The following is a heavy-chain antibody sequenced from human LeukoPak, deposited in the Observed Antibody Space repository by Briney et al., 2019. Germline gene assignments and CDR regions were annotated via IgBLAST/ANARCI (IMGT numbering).Heavy chain of an antibody. CDR3: AKVGEAFWSGYFDY. CDR1: GFTFSSYA. D-gene: IGHD3-3*01. CDR2: ISGSGGST. J-gene: IGHJ4*02. V-gene: IGHV3-23*01. Sequence: GGSLRLSCAASGFTFSSYAMSWVRQAPGKGLEWVSAISGSGGSTYYAGSVKGRFTISRDNSKNTLYLQMNSLRAEDTAVYYCAKVGEAFWSGYFDYWGQGTLVTVSS.